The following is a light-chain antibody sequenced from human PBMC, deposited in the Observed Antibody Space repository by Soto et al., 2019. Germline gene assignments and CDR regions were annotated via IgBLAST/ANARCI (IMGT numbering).Light chain of an antibody. CDR2: DAS. CDR3: QQRSNWPLT. Sequence: EIVLTQSPATLSLSPGERATLSCRASQSVSSYLVWYQQKPGQAPRLLIYDASKRATGIPARFSGSGSGTDITLTISSLEPQDFAVYYCQQRSNWPLTFGGGTKVQIK. J-gene: IGKJ4*01. CDR1: QSVSSY. V-gene: IGKV3-11*01.